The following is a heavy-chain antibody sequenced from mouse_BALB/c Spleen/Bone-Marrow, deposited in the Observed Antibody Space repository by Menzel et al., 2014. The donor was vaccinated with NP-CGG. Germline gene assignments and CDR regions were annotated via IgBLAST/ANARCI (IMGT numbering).Heavy chain of an antibody. CDR3: ARGGDYYGSSSFAY. J-gene: IGHJ3*01. V-gene: IGHV1S41*01. D-gene: IGHD1-1*01. Sequence: DLVKPGASVKLSCKASGYTFTSYWISWIKQRPGQGLEWIGRIAPGRGSTYYNEMFKGKATLTVDTSSSADYIQLTGLSSEDSAVYFCARGGDYYGSSSFAYWGQGALVTLST. CDR1: GYTFTSYW. CDR2: IAPGRGST.